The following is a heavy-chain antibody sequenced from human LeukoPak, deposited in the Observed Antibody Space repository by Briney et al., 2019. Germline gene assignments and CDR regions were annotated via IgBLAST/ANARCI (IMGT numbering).Heavy chain of an antibody. Sequence: PGGSLRLSCAASGFTVSNNYMSWVRQAQGKGMEWVSVIYSGGSTYYTDYVKGRFTISRDNSKNTLYLQMNILRAEDTAVYYCARHRGYSNGWSRDYYYYYYMDVWGKGTTVTVSS. CDR3: ARHRGYSNGWSRDYYYYYYMDV. CDR1: GFTVSNNY. J-gene: IGHJ6*03. D-gene: IGHD6-19*01. CDR2: IYSGGST. V-gene: IGHV3-66*02.